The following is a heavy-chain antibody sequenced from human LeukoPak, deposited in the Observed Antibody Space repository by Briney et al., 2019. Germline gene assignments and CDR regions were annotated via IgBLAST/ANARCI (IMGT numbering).Heavy chain of an antibody. CDR1: GFTFSNYN. Sequence: PGGSLRLSCAASGFTFSNYNINWVRQAPGKGLEWVSYISSSSSTIYYADSVKGRFTISRDNAKNSLYLQMNSLRAEDTAVYYCAREAPGKSGALLGYWGQGTLVTVSS. J-gene: IGHJ4*02. V-gene: IGHV3-48*04. D-gene: IGHD2-15*01. CDR3: AREAPGKSGALLGY. CDR2: ISSSSSTI.